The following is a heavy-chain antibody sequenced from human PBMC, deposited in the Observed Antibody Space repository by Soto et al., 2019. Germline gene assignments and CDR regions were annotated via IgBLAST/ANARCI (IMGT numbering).Heavy chain of an antibody. V-gene: IGHV1-69*13. Sequence: GASVKVSCKASGGTFSSYAISWVRQAPGQGLEWMGGIIPIFGIANYAQKFQGRVTITADESTSTAYMELSSLRSEDTAVYYCARTKMWPSGWYGVYYYYGMDVWGQGTTVTVSS. J-gene: IGHJ6*02. D-gene: IGHD6-19*01. CDR2: IIPIFGIA. CDR3: ARTKMWPSGWYGVYYYYGMDV. CDR1: GGTFSSYA.